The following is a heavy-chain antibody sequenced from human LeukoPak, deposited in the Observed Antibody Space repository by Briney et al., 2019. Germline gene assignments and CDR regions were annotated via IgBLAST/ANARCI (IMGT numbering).Heavy chain of an antibody. J-gene: IGHJ6*03. V-gene: IGHV1-2*02. CDR3: ARGDYYYYYYMDV. CDR1: GYIFTGYY. Sequence: ASVKVSCKASGYIFTGYYMHWGRQAPGQGLEWMGWINPNSGDTNYAQKFQGRVTMTRDTSISTAYMELSRLRSDDTAVYYCARGDYYYYYYMDVWGKGTTVTVSS. CDR2: INPNSGDT.